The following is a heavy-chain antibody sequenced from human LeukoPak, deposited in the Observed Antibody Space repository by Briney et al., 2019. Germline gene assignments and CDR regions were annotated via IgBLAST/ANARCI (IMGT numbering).Heavy chain of an antibody. CDR1: GFTFSSYA. CDR2: ISGSGGST. CDR3: AKGRDSSGYYPLFDY. D-gene: IGHD3-22*01. J-gene: IGHJ4*02. V-gene: IGHV3-23*01. Sequence: PGGSLRLSCAASGFTFSSYAMSWVRQAPGKGLESVSAISGSGGSTYYADSVKGRFTISRDNSKNTLYLQMNSLRAEDTAVYYCAKGRDSSGYYPLFDYWGQGTLVTVSS.